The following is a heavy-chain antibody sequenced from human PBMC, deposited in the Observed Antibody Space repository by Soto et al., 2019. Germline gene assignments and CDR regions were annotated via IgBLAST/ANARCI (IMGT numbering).Heavy chain of an antibody. D-gene: IGHD2-15*01. V-gene: IGHV3-74*01. CDR2: FNSDGSST. J-gene: IGHJ5*02. CDR1: GFTFSSYW. CDR3: ARGGSWWYLNWFDP. Sequence: EVQLVESGGGLVQPGGSLRLSCAASGFTFSSYWMHWVRQAPGKGLVWVSRFNSDGSSTSYADSVKGRFTISRDNAKNTLYLQMNSLRAEDTAVYYCARGGSWWYLNWFDPWGQGTLVTVSS.